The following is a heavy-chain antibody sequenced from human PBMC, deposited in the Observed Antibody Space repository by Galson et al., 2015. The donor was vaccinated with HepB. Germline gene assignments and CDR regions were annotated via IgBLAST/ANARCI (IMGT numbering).Heavy chain of an antibody. V-gene: IGHV3-33*01. CDR1: GFTFSSYG. CDR2: IWYDGSNK. CDR3: ARDGRWQWLVPGGFDY. D-gene: IGHD6-19*01. Sequence: SLRLSCAASGFTFSSYGMHWVRQAPGKGLEWVAVIWYDGSNKYYADSAKGRFTISRDNSKNTLYLQMNSLRAEDTAVYYCARDGRWQWLVPGGFDYWGQGTLVTVSS. J-gene: IGHJ4*02.